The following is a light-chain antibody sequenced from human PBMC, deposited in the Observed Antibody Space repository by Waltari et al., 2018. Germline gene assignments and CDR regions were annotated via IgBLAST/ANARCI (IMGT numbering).Light chain of an antibody. V-gene: IGLV4-69*01. CDR3: QTWGTGIVV. CDR1: RGHGSYA. CDR2: VDIDGSH. J-gene: IGLJ2*01. Sequence: QLELTQSPSASASLGASVKLTCTLSRGHGSYAIACHQQQPGRGPRYLMNVDIDGSHTKGDGIPDRFSGSSSGAERSLTISSLQSEDEADYYCQTWGTGIVVFGGGTKLTVL.